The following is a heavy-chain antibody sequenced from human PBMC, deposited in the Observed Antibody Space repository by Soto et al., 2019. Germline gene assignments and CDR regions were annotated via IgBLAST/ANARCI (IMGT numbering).Heavy chain of an antibody. CDR1: GFSLSTSGVG. CDR2: IYWNDDK. J-gene: IGHJ4*02. V-gene: IGHV2-5*01. CDR3: AHRPPSSGWLYYFDY. Sequence: QITLKESGPTLVKPTQTLTLTCTFSGFSLSTSGVGVGWIRQPPGKALEWLALIYWNDDKRYSPSLKSRLTIPKDTSKNQVVLTMTNMDPVDTATYYGAHRPPSSGWLYYFDYWGQGTLVTVSS. D-gene: IGHD6-19*01.